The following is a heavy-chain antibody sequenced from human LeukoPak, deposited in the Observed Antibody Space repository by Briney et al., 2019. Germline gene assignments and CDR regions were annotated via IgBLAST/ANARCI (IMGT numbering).Heavy chain of an antibody. Sequence: GGSLRLSCAASGFTFSSYAMHWVRQAPGKGLEWVAVISYDGSNKYYADSVKGRFTISRDNSKNTLYLQMNSLRAEDTAVYYCARRYSYGPSLVFDYWGQGTLVTVSS. D-gene: IGHD5-18*01. CDR1: GFTFSSYA. CDR2: ISYDGSNK. J-gene: IGHJ4*02. V-gene: IGHV3-30*04. CDR3: ARRYSYGPSLVFDY.